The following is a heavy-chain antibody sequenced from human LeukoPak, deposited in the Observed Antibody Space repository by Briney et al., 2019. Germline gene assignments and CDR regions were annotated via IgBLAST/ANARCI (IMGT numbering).Heavy chain of an antibody. CDR1: GFTFSSYS. CDR2: ITSSSSTI. J-gene: IGHJ5*02. CDR3: AKDLPDSPESLTGHWFDP. V-gene: IGHV3-48*01. Sequence: GGSLRLSCAASGFTFSSYSMNWVRQAPGKGLEWVSYITSSSSTIYYADSVKGRFTISRDKSKNTLYLQMKSLRAEDTAVYYCAKDLPDSPESLTGHWFDPWGQGTLVTVSS. D-gene: IGHD1-14*01.